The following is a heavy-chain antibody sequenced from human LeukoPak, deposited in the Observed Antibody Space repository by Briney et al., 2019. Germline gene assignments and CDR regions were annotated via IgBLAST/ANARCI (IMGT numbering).Heavy chain of an antibody. Sequence: PGGSLRLSCAASGFTFSSYDMHWVRQAPGKGLEWVAVISYDGSNKYYADSVKGRFTISRDNSKNTLYLQMNSLRAEDTAVYSCAKAYYDILTGLIDYWGQGTLVTVSS. D-gene: IGHD3-9*01. CDR1: GFTFSSYD. J-gene: IGHJ4*02. CDR3: AKAYYDILTGLIDY. CDR2: ISYDGSNK. V-gene: IGHV3-30*18.